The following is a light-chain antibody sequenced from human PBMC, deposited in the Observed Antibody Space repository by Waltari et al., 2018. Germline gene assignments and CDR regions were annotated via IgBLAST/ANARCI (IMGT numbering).Light chain of an antibody. V-gene: IGKV4-1*01. Sequence: DIVMTQSPDSLAVSLGERATINCKSSQSLLSSATNKDHQAWYQQKPGQPHKLRIYWASTRKSGVPDRFSGSGSGTDFTLTISNLQAEDVAVYYCQQFYSVPVTFGQGTRLEIK. CDR1: QSLLSSATNKDH. J-gene: IGKJ5*01. CDR2: WAS. CDR3: QQFYSVPVT.